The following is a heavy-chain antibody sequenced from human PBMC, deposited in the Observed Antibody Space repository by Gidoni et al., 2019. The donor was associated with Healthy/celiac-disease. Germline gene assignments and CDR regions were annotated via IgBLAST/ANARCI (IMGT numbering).Heavy chain of an antibody. D-gene: IGHD6-13*01. V-gene: IGHV3-43*01. CDR2: ISWDGGST. J-gene: IGHJ6*03. CDR3: AKRVAGADYMDV. CDR1: AFTFDDYT. Sequence: EVQLVESGGVVVQPGGSLRLSCAASAFTFDDYTMHWVRQAPGKGLEWVSLISWDGGSTYYADSVKGRFTISRDNSKNSLYLQMNSLRTEDTALYYCAKRVAGADYMDVWGKGTTVTVSS.